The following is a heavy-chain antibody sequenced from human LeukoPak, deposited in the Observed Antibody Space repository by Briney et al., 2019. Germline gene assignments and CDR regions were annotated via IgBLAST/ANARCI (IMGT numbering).Heavy chain of an antibody. CDR1: GYTFTGYY. V-gene: IGHV1-2*02. Sequence: GASVKVSCKASGYTFTGYYMHWVRQAPGQGLEWMGWINPNSGGTNYAQKFQGRVAMTRDTSISTAYMELSRLRSDDTAVYYCARSEAFRPNLIDYWGQGTLVTVSS. CDR2: INPNSGGT. CDR3: ARSEAFRPNLIDY. J-gene: IGHJ4*02.